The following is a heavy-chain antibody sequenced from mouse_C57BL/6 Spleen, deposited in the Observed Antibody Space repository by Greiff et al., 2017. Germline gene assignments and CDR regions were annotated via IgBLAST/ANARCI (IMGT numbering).Heavy chain of an antibody. CDR2: INPNNGGT. V-gene: IGHV1-18*01. CDR1: GYTFTDYN. J-gene: IGHJ4*01. Sequence: VQLQQSGPELVKPGASVKIPCKASGYTFTDYNMDWVKQSHGKSLEWIGDINPNNGGTIYNQKFKGKATLTVDKSSSTAYMELRSLTSEDTAVYYCARRDYVPLREAMDYWGQGTSVTVSS. D-gene: IGHD1-1*02. CDR3: ARRDYVPLREAMDY.